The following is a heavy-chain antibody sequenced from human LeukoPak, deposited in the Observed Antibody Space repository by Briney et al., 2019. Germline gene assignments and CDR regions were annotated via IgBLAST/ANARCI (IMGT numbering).Heavy chain of an antibody. J-gene: IGHJ4*02. Sequence: PPGGSLRLSCAASGSTFSNYAMMWVRQAPGKGLEWVSALSGNGATTYYADSVKGRFTISRDKSKKTLYLQMNSLKTEDTAVYYCISDDYGGNDWGQGTLVTVSS. CDR1: GSTFSNYA. D-gene: IGHD4-23*01. CDR3: ISDDYGGND. V-gene: IGHV3-23*01. CDR2: LSGNGATT.